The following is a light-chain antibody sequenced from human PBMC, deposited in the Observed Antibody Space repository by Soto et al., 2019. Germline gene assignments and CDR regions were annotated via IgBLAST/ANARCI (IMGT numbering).Light chain of an antibody. V-gene: IGKV3-20*01. CDR1: QSVSSSF. CDR2: GAS. J-gene: IGKJ5*01. Sequence: EIVLTQSPGTLSLSPGERATLSCRANQSVSSSFLAWYQQKPGQAPRLLIYGASSRDTGIPDRFSGSGSGTDFTLTISRLEPEDFAVYYCQQYGSSPITFGQGTRLEIK. CDR3: QQYGSSPIT.